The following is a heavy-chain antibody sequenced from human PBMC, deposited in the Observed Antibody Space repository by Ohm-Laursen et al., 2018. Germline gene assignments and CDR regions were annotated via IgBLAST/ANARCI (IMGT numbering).Heavy chain of an antibody. CDR2: MFYSETA. D-gene: IGHD2-15*01. J-gene: IGHJ4*02. CDR1: GGSISSYY. CDR3: ARRGGSYYYFDY. Sequence: SETLSLTCTVSGGSISSYYWSWIRQPPGKGLEWIGYMFYSETATYNPSLKSRVTMSVDTSTNQFSLKLSSVTAADTAVYYCARRGGSYYYFDYWGQGTLVTVSS. V-gene: IGHV4-59*08.